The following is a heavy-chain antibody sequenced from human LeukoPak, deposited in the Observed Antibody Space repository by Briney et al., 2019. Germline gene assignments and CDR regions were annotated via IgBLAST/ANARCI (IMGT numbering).Heavy chain of an antibody. D-gene: IGHD6-13*01. V-gene: IGHV3-23*01. CDR3: ARDYSSSWYLVEVNWFDP. CDR2: ISGSGGST. J-gene: IGHJ5*02. CDR1: GFTFSSYA. Sequence: GGSLRLSCAASGFTFSSYAMNWVRQAPGKGLEWVSGISGSGGSTYYADSVKGRFTISRDNAKNSLYLQMNSLRAEDTAVYYCARDYSSSWYLVEVNWFDPWGQGTLVTVSS.